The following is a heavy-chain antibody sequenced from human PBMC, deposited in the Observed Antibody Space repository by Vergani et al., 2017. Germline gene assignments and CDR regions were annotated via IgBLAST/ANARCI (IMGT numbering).Heavy chain of an antibody. Sequence: EVQLVESGGGLVKPGGSLRLSCAASGFTFSSYAMSWVRQAPGKGLEWVSAISGSGGSTYYADSVKGRFTISRDNSKNTLYLQMNSLRAEDTAVYYCAIGLVVTEHFDYWGQGTLVTVSS. J-gene: IGHJ4*02. D-gene: IGHD2-21*02. CDR3: AIGLVVTEHFDY. V-gene: IGHV3-23*04. CDR2: ISGSGGST. CDR1: GFTFSSYA.